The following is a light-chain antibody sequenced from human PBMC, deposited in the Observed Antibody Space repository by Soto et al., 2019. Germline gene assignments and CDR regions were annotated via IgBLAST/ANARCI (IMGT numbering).Light chain of an antibody. V-gene: IGKV1-5*03. CDR3: QQYTTYPLT. CDR1: ESISNW. Sequence: DLQMTQSPSSLSASVGDRVTITCRASESISNWLAWYQQKPGKAPKLLIFKASNLERGVPSRFSGSGSGTEFTLTISSLRPDDFATYSCQQYTTYPLTFGGGTKVEIK. CDR2: KAS. J-gene: IGKJ4*01.